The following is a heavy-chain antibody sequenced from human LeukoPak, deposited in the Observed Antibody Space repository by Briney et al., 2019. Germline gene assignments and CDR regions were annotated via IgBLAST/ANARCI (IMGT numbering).Heavy chain of an antibody. Sequence: PSETLSLTCTVSGGSISSSSYYWGWIRQPPGKGLEWIGSIYYSGSTYYNPSLKSRVTISVDTSKNQFSLKLSSVTAADTAVYYCASASYGSGSYYYYYMDVWGKGTTVTVS. CDR3: ASASYGSGSYYYYYMDV. CDR2: IYYSGST. CDR1: GGSISSSSYY. V-gene: IGHV4-39*07. J-gene: IGHJ6*03. D-gene: IGHD3-10*01.